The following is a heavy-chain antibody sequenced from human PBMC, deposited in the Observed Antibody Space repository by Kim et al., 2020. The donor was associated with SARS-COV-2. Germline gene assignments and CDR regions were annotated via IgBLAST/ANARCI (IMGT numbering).Heavy chain of an antibody. V-gene: IGHV4-59*01. CDR2: IYYSGST. J-gene: IGHJ3*02. CDR3: ARDTYDSSGYYVNAFDI. Sequence: SETLSLTCTASGGSISSYYWSWIRQPPGKGLEWIGYIYYSGSTNYNPSLKSRVTISVDTSKNQFSLKLSSVTAADTAVYYCARDTYDSSGYYVNAFDIWGQGTMVTVSS. D-gene: IGHD3-22*01. CDR1: GGSISSYY.